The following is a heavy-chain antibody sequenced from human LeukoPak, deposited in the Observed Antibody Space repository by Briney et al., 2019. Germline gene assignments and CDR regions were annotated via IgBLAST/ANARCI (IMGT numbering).Heavy chain of an antibody. D-gene: IGHD2-15*01. V-gene: IGHV3-7*03. CDR1: GFTFSSYW. CDR2: IKQDGSEK. Sequence: GGSLRLSCAASGFTFSSYWMSWVRQAPGKGLEWVANIKQDGSEKYHVDSVKGRFTISRDNAKNSLYLQMNSLRAEDTAVYYYARGGAYCSGGSCYWVYWGQGTLVTVSS. J-gene: IGHJ4*02. CDR3: ARGGAYCSGGSCYWVY.